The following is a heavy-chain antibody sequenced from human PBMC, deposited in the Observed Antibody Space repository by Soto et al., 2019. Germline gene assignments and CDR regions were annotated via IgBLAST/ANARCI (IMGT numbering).Heavy chain of an antibody. Sequence: PSETLSLTCTVPSDSISSYYWSWIRQPPGKRLEWIGYISYSGSTDYNPSLKSRVTISGDTSKNQFCLKVSSVTAADTAVYYCARGTSWQLPFDYWGQGTLVTVSS. CDR1: SDSISSYY. J-gene: IGHJ4*02. CDR3: ARGTSWQLPFDY. CDR2: ISYSGST. D-gene: IGHD6-13*01. V-gene: IGHV4-59*01.